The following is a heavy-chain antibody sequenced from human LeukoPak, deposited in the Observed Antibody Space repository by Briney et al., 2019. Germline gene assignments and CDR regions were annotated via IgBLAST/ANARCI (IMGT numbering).Heavy chain of an antibody. CDR2: IYYSGNT. Sequence: PSQTLSLTCTVSGGSISSGGYYWSWIRQHPGKGLEWIGYIYYSGNTYYNPSLKGRVTISVDTSKNQFSLKLSSVTAADAAVYYCARGWVLSGSYNFDYWGQGTLVTVSS. V-gene: IGHV4-31*03. D-gene: IGHD1-26*01. CDR3: ARGWVLSGSYNFDY. CDR1: GGSISSGGYY. J-gene: IGHJ4*02.